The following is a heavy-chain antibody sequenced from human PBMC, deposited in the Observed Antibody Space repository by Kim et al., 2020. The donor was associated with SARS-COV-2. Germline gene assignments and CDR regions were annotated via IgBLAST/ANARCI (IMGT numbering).Heavy chain of an antibody. J-gene: IGHJ4*02. CDR3: ATSDTSDWHYFER. V-gene: IGHV3-23*01. Sequence: GGSLRLSCAATGFTFSNYGISWVRQAPGKGLEWVAVISGSGVSTNYAGSVRGRFTISRDNSKNTVYLHMNSLRAEDTAVYYCATSDTSDWHYFERWGQGTLITVSS. D-gene: IGHD3-9*01. CDR2: ISGSGVST. CDR1: GFTFSNYG.